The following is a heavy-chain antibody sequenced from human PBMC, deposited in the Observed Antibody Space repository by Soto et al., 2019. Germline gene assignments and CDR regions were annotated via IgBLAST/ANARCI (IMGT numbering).Heavy chain of an antibody. CDR1: GYAFTTYG. D-gene: IGHD1-1*01. CDR3: ARGRYGDY. J-gene: IGHJ4*02. Sequence: QVHLVQSGAEVKKPGASVKVSCKGSGYAFTTYGITWVRQAPGQGLEWMGWISAHNGNTHYAQKLQGRVTVTRDTSTSTAYRELRGLRSDDTAVYYCARGRYGDYWGQGDLVSVSS. V-gene: IGHV1-18*01. CDR2: ISAHNGNT.